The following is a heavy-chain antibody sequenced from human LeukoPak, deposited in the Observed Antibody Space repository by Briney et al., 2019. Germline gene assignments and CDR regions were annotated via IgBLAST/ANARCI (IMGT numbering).Heavy chain of an antibody. V-gene: IGHV4-34*01. J-gene: IGHJ4*02. D-gene: IGHD3-10*01. Sequence: SETLSLTCAVYGGSFSGYYWSWIRQPPGKGLEWIGEINHSGSTNYNPSLKSRVAISVDTSKNQFSLKLSSVTAADTAVYYCARALWFGELGVDYWGQGTLVTVSS. CDR1: GGSFSGYY. CDR2: INHSGST. CDR3: ARALWFGELGVDY.